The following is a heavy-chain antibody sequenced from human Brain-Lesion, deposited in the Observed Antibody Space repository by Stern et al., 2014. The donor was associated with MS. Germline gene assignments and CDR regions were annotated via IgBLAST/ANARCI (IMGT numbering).Heavy chain of an antibody. J-gene: IGHJ4*02. CDR3: ARRGDSSSSGFDY. D-gene: IGHD6-6*01. CDR2: MWPGDAYP. CDR1: GYRFTSNW. V-gene: IGHV5-51*01. Sequence: EVQLVESGAEVKKPGESLKISCKGSGYRFTSNWIGWVRQMPGKGLEWMGIMWPGDAYPRYSPSFQGQVTISADKSISTAYLQWSSLQASDTAMYYCARRGDSSSSGFDYWGQGTLVIVSS.